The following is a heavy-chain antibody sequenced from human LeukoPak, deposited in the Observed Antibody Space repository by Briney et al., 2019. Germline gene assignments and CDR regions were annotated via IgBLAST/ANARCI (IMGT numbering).Heavy chain of an antibody. Sequence: SQTLSLTCAISGDSVSSNSAAWNWIRQSPSRGLEWLGRTYYRSKWYNDYAVSVKSRITINPDTAKNQFSLQLNSVTPEDTTVYYCARASSLQAAISWFAPWGQETLVTVSS. V-gene: IGHV6-1*01. CDR1: GDSVSSNSAA. D-gene: IGHD2-2*01. J-gene: IGHJ5*02. CDR3: ARASSLQAAISWFAP. CDR2: TYYRSKWYN.